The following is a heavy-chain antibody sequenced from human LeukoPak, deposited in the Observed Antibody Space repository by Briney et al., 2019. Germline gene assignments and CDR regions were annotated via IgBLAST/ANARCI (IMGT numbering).Heavy chain of an antibody. Sequence: PGGSLRLSCAASGFTFSDHYMDCVRQAPGKGLEWVGRTRNKANSYTTEYAASVKGRFTISRDDSKNSLYLQMNRLKTEDTAVYYCARVVGYGSGSYGPFDTFDYWGQGTLVTVSS. CDR2: TRNKANSYTT. CDR1: GFTFSDHY. V-gene: IGHV3-72*01. J-gene: IGHJ4*02. D-gene: IGHD3-10*01. CDR3: ARVVGYGSGSYGPFDTFDY.